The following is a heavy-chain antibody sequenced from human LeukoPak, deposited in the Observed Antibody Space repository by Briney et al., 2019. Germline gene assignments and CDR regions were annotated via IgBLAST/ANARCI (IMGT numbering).Heavy chain of an antibody. CDR1: GDRVSSNSAA. J-gene: IGHJ4*02. D-gene: IGHD5-12*01. CDR2: TYYRSKWYN. CDR3: ARVSSGHDLVGYFDY. V-gene: IGHV6-1*01. Sequence: SQTLSLTCAISGDRVSSNSAAWIWIRQSPSRGLEWLGRTYYRSKWYNDYPVSVRGRITLNPDTSKNHFSLQLNSVTPEDTAVYYCARVSSGHDLVGYFDYWGQGTLVTVSS.